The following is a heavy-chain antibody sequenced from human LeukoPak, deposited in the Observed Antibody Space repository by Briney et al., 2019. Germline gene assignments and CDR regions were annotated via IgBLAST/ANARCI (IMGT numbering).Heavy chain of an antibody. Sequence: PSETLSLTCTVSGDSISRHYWSWIRQPPGKGLEWIGCIYCSGSTSYNPSLKSRVTISVDTSKNQFSLKLSSVTAADTAVYYCAREASSSWSGGYYYYYGMDVWGQGTTVTVSS. J-gene: IGHJ6*02. CDR1: GDSISRHY. V-gene: IGHV4-59*11. D-gene: IGHD6-13*01. CDR2: IYCSGST. CDR3: AREASSSWSGGYYYYYGMDV.